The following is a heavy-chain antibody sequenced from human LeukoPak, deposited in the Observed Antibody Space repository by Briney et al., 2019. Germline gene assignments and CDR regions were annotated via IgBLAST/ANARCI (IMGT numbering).Heavy chain of an antibody. CDR1: GFTFSSYA. Sequence: GGSLRLSCAASGFTFSSYAMHWVRQAPGKGLEWEAVISYDGSNKYYADSVKGRFTISRDNSKNTLYLQMNSLRAEDTAVYYCARELLRNVDYWGQGTLVTVSS. D-gene: IGHD2/OR15-2a*01. CDR3: ARELLRNVDY. V-gene: IGHV3-30-3*01. CDR2: ISYDGSNK. J-gene: IGHJ4*02.